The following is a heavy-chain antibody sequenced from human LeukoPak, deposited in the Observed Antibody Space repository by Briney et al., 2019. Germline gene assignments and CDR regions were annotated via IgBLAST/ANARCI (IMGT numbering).Heavy chain of an antibody. J-gene: IGHJ4*02. V-gene: IGHV1-69*04. CDR3: ARDGAGKVAVAGTLDY. Sequence: ASVKVSCKASGGTFSSYAISWVRQAPGKGLKWMARIILVFGIANYAQKFQGRVTITADKSTSTAYMELSGLRSEDTAVYYCARDGAGKVAVAGTLDYWGQGTLVTVSS. D-gene: IGHD6-19*01. CDR2: IILVFGIA. CDR1: GGTFSSYA.